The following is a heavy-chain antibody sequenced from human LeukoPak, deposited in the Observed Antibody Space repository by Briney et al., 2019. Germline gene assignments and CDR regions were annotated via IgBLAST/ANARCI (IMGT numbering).Heavy chain of an antibody. J-gene: IGHJ4*02. CDR3: ARGIAAGGDY. V-gene: IGHV3-30-3*01. D-gene: IGHD6-13*01. Sequence: GGSLRLSCAASGFTFSSYAMHWVRQAPGKGLEWVAVISYDGSNKYYADSVKGRFTISRDNSKNTLYLQMNSLRAEDTAVYYCARGIAAGGDYWGQGTLVTVSS. CDR1: GFTFSSYA. CDR2: ISYDGSNK.